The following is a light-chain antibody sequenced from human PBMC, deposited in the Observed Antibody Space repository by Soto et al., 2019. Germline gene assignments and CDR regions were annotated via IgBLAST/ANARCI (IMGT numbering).Light chain of an antibody. Sequence: EIVLTHSPGTLSFSPGERATLSCRASQSVSSSYLSWYQQKPGQAPRLVIYGASIRATGIPDRFSGSGSETDFTLTVNRLEPEDFAVYYCQQYESSPITFGQGTRLEIK. CDR3: QQYESSPIT. CDR1: QSVSSSY. CDR2: GAS. J-gene: IGKJ5*01. V-gene: IGKV3-20*01.